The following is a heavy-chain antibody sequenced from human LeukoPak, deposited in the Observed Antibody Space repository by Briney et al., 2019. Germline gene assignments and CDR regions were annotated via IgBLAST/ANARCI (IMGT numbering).Heavy chain of an antibody. V-gene: IGHV3-33*01. CDR3: ARDLAVVRGVSYYYGMDV. D-gene: IGHD3-10*01. Sequence: VGSLRLSCAASGFTFSSYGMHWVRQAPGKGLEWVAVIWYDGSNKYYADSVKGRFTISRDNSKNTLYLQMNSLRAEDTAVYYCARDLAVVRGVSYYYGMDVWGQGTTVTVSS. J-gene: IGHJ6*02. CDR1: GFTFSSYG. CDR2: IWYDGSNK.